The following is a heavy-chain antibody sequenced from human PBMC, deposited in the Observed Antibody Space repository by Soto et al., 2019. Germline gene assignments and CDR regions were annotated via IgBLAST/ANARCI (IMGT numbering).Heavy chain of an antibody. J-gene: IGHJ4*02. CDR2: FIPVYRTL. CDR3: ATGVIWIGYFTVDS. CDR1: GGSFGNSA. Sequence: QVLLVQSGAEVKKPGSSVKISCKASGGSFGNSAINWVRQTPGQGLGWLGGFIPVYRTLNYAQKFQGRVTIPAEESTGTAHMTLNSLASNDTAVYYCATGVIWIGYFTVDSWGQGTRVTVSS. D-gene: IGHD3-3*01. V-gene: IGHV1-69*01.